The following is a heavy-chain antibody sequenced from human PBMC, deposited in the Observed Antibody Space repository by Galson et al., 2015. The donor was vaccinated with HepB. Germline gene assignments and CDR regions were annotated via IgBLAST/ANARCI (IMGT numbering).Heavy chain of an antibody. D-gene: IGHD3-22*01. V-gene: IGHV3-30*04. Sequence: SLRLSCAASGFTFSSYAMHWVRQAPGKGLEWVAVISYDGSNKYYADSVKGRFTISRDNSKNTLYLQMNSLRAEDTAVYYCAREQYYYDSSGYLRYFDYWGQGTLVTVSS. CDR3: AREQYYYDSSGYLRYFDY. CDR2: ISYDGSNK. J-gene: IGHJ4*02. CDR1: GFTFSSYA.